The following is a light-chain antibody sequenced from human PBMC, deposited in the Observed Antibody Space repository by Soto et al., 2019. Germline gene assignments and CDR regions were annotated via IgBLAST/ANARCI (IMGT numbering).Light chain of an antibody. CDR2: DAS. CDR1: QSISNS. J-gene: IGKJ1*01. Sequence: DIQMTQSPSTLSASVGDRVSITCRASQSISNSLAWYQQKPGKAPKLLIYDASSLESGVPSRFSGSASGTEFTLTISILQPDDFATYFGQQYNDYSPTWTFGQGTKVDIK. V-gene: IGKV1-5*01. CDR3: QQYNDYSPTWT.